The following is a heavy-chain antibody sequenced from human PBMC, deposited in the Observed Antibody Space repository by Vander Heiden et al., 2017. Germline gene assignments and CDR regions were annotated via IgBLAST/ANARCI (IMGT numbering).Heavy chain of an antibody. CDR1: GFTLSLYW. CDR3: ARNAGPGTADS. CDR2: INEVGSDT. J-gene: IGHJ4*02. V-gene: IGHV3-7*01. Sequence: EVPLVESGGDLVQPGGFLRLSCAASGFTLSLYWMNWARQAPGKGLELVANINEVGSDTYYGDAVKGRFTIARDNAKNSVYLQMNSLTADDTAVYFCARNAGPGTADSWGQGTRVMVSS. D-gene: IGHD1-1*01.